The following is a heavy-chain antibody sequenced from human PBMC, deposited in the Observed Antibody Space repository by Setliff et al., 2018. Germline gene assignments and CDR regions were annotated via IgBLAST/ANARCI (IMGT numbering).Heavy chain of an antibody. CDR1: GGSFSTYY. CDR3: AVDHVTNIAESGYGYTRIDP. Sequence: LSLTCAVYGGSFSTYYWIWIRQPPGKGLEWIGEINHSGSTNYNPSLKSRVTISVDTSRNQFSLNLTSVTAADTAVYYCAVDHVTNIAESGYGYTRIDPWGQGIPVTVSS. V-gene: IGHV4-34*01. D-gene: IGHD6-19*01. J-gene: IGHJ5*02. CDR2: INHSGST.